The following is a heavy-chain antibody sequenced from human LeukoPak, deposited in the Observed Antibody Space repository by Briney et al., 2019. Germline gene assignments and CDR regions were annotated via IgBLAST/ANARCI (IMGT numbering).Heavy chain of an antibody. D-gene: IGHD3-10*01. Sequence: GGSLRLSCAASGFTFSSYWMTWVRQAPGKGLEWVANIKRDGSDKYYVGSVDGRFTISRDNAENTLFLEMNSLRAEDTAVYYCARYGSGSYLRDPFDYWGQGTLVTVSS. CDR3: ARYGSGSYLRDPFDY. J-gene: IGHJ4*02. V-gene: IGHV3-7*01. CDR2: IKRDGSDK. CDR1: GFTFSSYW.